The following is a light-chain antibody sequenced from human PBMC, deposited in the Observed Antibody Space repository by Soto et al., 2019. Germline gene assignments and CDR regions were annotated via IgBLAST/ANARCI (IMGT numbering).Light chain of an antibody. V-gene: IGKV3-20*01. CDR2: GAS. CDR1: QTVSSY. J-gene: IGKJ5*01. Sequence: ENVLTQSPGTLSLSPGERATLSCRASQTVSSYLTWYQQRPGQAPRLLISGASRRATGIPDRFSGSGSGTDFTLTISRQEPEDFALYYCQQYCTSPITFGQGTRL. CDR3: QQYCTSPIT.